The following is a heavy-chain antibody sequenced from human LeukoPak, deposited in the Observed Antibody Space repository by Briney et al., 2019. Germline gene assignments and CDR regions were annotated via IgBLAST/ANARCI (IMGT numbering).Heavy chain of an antibody. V-gene: IGHV5-51*01. Sequence: GAALQISCKGSGSSFTSYWIGWVRQMPGKGLEWMGIIYPGDSDTRYSPSFQGQVTISADKSISTAYLQWSSLKASDTAMYYCARSPHHMVRVYYFDYWGQGTLVTVSS. J-gene: IGHJ4*02. CDR1: GSSFTSYW. D-gene: IGHD3-10*01. CDR2: IYPGDSDT. CDR3: ARSPHHMVRVYYFDY.